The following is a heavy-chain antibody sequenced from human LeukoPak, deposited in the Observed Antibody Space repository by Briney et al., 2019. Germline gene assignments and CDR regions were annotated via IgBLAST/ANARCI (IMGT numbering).Heavy chain of an antibody. Sequence: GRSLRLSCAASGFTFDDYAMHWVRQAPGKGLEWVSGISWNSGSIGYADSVKGRFTISRDNAKNSLYLQMNSLRAEDTALYYCAKVSSSWYRGGFDYWGQGTLVTVSS. CDR1: GFTFDDYA. CDR2: ISWNSGSI. D-gene: IGHD6-13*01. J-gene: IGHJ4*02. V-gene: IGHV3-9*01. CDR3: AKVSSSWYRGGFDY.